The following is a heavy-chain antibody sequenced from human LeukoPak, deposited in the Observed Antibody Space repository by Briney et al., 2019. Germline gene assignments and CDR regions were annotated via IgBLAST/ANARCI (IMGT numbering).Heavy chain of an antibody. CDR1: GCSISSYY. Sequence: SETLSLTCTVSGCSISSYYWSWIRQPPGKGLEWIGYIYYSGSTNYNPSLKSRVTISVDTSKNQFSLKLSSVTAADTAVYYCARKDSGYGSDAFDIWGQGTMVTVSS. CDR3: ARKDSGYGSDAFDI. J-gene: IGHJ3*02. CDR2: IYYSGST. V-gene: IGHV4-59*01. D-gene: IGHD5-12*01.